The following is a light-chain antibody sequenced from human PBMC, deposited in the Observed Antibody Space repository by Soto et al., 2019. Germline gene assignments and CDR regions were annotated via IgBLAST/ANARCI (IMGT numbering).Light chain of an antibody. CDR2: GAS. J-gene: IGKJ2*01. CDR3: QQYSNSLYT. V-gene: IGKV3-20*01. CDR1: QSVSSNY. Sequence: EIVLTQSPGTLSLSPGERATLSCRASQSVSSNYLAWYQHKPGQAPRLLIYGASSRATGIPDRFSGSGSGTDFTLTINTLEPEDFAVYYCQQYSNSLYTFGQGTKLEIK.